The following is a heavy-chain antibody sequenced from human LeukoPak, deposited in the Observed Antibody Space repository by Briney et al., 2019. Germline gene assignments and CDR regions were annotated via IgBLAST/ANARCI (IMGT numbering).Heavy chain of an antibody. CDR3: ASIGLGSRRDY. CDR1: GFTFNNYA. Sequence: GGSLRLSCAASGFTFNNYAMNWVRQAPGKGLEWVANIKQDGSEKYYVDSVKGRFTISRDNAKNSLYLQMNSPRAEDTAVYYCASIGLGSRRDYWGQGTLVTVSS. J-gene: IGHJ4*02. V-gene: IGHV3-7*02. D-gene: IGHD3/OR15-3a*01. CDR2: IKQDGSEK.